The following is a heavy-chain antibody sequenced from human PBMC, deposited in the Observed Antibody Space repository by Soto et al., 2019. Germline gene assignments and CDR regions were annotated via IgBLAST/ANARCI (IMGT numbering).Heavy chain of an antibody. CDR1: GTSISRYY. D-gene: IGHD2-8*01. CDR2: IHYSGTT. J-gene: IGHJ4*02. Sequence: SETLSLTCTVSGTSISRYYWSWIRQPPGKGLEWIANIHYSGTTNYNPSLASRVTLSVDTSKNQFSLKMTSVTAADRAMYFCARYNLYATDYWGRGTLVTVSS. V-gene: IGHV4-59*01. CDR3: ARYNLYATDY.